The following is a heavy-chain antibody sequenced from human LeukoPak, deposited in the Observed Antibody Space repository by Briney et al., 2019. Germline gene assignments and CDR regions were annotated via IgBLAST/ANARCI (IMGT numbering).Heavy chain of an antibody. V-gene: IGHV3-30*01. J-gene: IGHJ4*02. CDR1: GFTFISYA. CDR3: ARDRALDY. D-gene: IGHD3-10*01. Sequence: GGSLRLSCAASGFTFISYAMHWVRQAPGKGLEWVAVISSDGSNKYYADSVKGRFTISRDNSKNTLYLQMNSLRAEDTAVYYCARDRALDYWGQGTLVIVSS. CDR2: ISSDGSNK.